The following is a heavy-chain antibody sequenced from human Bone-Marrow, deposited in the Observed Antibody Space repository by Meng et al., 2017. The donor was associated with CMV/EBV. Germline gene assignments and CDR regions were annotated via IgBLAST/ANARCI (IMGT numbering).Heavy chain of an antibody. Sequence: GESLKISCAASGITVSSNYMSWVRQTPRKGLEWVSSIYTAGSTYYADSVKGRFTLSRDTSENTVFLQMNSLRTEDTAVYYCARDYLGSGWFNYWGQGTLVTGSS. D-gene: IGHD3-16*01. CDR2: IYTAGST. V-gene: IGHV3-66*01. J-gene: IGHJ4*02. CDR1: GITVSSNY. CDR3: ARDYLGSGWFNY.